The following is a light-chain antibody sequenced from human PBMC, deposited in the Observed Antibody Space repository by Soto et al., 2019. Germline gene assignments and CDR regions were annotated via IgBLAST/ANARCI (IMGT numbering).Light chain of an antibody. Sequence: DIQMTQSPSTLSASVGDRVTITCRASQSISSWLAWYQQKRGKAPKXMIYKASSLESGVPSRFSGSGSGTEFTLTISSLQPDDFATYYCQQYNSYSRTFGQGTKVDIK. CDR2: KAS. CDR1: QSISSW. CDR3: QQYNSYSRT. J-gene: IGKJ1*01. V-gene: IGKV1-5*03.